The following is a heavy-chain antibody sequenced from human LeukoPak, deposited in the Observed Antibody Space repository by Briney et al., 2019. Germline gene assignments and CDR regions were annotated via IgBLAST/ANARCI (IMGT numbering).Heavy chain of an antibody. CDR2: IYNSKTT. J-gene: IGHJ4*02. V-gene: IGHV4-59*08. CDR3: ARQGGYASPFDY. Sequence: PSETLSLTCTVSGGSISSYYWSWIRQPPGKGLERIGNIYNSKTTNYNPSLKSRVTISVDSSKEQFSLKLISVTAADTAVYYCARQGGYASPFDYWGQGTLVTVSS. CDR1: GGSISSYY. D-gene: IGHD5-12*01.